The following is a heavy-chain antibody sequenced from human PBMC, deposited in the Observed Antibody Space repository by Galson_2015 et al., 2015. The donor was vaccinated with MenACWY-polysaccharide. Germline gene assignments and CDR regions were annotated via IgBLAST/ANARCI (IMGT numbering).Heavy chain of an antibody. Sequence: SLRLSCAASGFTVSSNYMSWVRQAPGKGLEWVSVIYSGDSTYYADSVKGRFTISRDNSKNTLYLQMNSPRAEDTAVYYCARDALRGYCSGGSCPPDYYGMDVWGQGTTVTVSS. CDR2: IYSGDST. V-gene: IGHV3-66*01. CDR1: GFTVSSNY. D-gene: IGHD2-15*01. CDR3: ARDALRGYCSGGSCPPDYYGMDV. J-gene: IGHJ6*02.